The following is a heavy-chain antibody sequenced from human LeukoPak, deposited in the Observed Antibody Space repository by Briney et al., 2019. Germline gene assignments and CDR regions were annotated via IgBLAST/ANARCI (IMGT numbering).Heavy chain of an antibody. V-gene: IGHV4-61*02. CDR3: ARDYYDILTGYYIDY. Sequence: SETLSLTCTVSGGSISSGSYYWSWIRQPGGKGLEWLGRIYTSGSTNYNPSLKSRVTMSVDTSKNQFSLKLSSVTAADTAVYYCARDYYDILTGYYIDYWGQGTLVTVSA. CDR2: IYTSGST. CDR1: GGSISSGSYY. J-gene: IGHJ4*02. D-gene: IGHD3-9*01.